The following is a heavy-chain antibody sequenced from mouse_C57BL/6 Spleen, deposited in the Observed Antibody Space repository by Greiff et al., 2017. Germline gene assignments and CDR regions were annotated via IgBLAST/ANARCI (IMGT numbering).Heavy chain of an antibody. CDR1: GYSITSGYY. CDR3: AHYYGSSYGYFDV. V-gene: IGHV3-6*01. J-gene: IGHJ1*03. D-gene: IGHD1-1*01. CDR2: ISYDGSN. Sequence: EVKLMESGPGLVKPSQSLSLTCSVTGYSITSGYYWNWIRQFPGNKLEWMGYISYDGSNNYNPSLKNRISITRDTSKNQFFLKLNSVTTEDTATCYCAHYYGSSYGYFDVWGTGTTVTVSS.